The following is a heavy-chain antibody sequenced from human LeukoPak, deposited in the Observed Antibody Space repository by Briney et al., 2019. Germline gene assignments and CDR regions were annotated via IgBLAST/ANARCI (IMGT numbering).Heavy chain of an antibody. V-gene: IGHV3-74*01. J-gene: IGHJ4*02. D-gene: IGHD3-16*01. CDR3: ARDTSSYDYVWGSYTPARTPGGLDY. CDR2: INSDGSST. Sequence: TGGSLRLSCAASGFTFSSYWMHWVRQAPGKGLVWVSRINSDGSSTSYADSVKGRFTISRDNAKNTLSLQMNSLRAEDTAVYYCARDTSSYDYVWGSYTPARTPGGLDYWGQGTLVTVSS. CDR1: GFTFSSYW.